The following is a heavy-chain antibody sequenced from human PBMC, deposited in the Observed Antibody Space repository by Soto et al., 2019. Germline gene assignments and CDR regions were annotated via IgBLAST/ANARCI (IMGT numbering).Heavy chain of an antibody. V-gene: IGHV6-1*01. J-gene: IGHJ6*03. Sequence: PSQTLSLTCAISGDSVSSNSAAWNWIRQSPSRGLEWLGRTYYRSKWYNDYAVSVKSRITINPDTSKNQFSLQLNSVTPEDTAVYYCAREVAQAEYGYIWGSYRRDYYYYMDVWGKGTTVTV. CDR2: TYYRSKWYN. CDR3: AREVAQAEYGYIWGSYRRDYYYYMDV. CDR1: GDSVSSNSAA. D-gene: IGHD3-16*02.